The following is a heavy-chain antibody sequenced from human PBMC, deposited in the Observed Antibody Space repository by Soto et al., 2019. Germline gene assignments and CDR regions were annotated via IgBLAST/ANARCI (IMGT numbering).Heavy chain of an antibody. J-gene: IGHJ4*02. V-gene: IGHV2-5*02. CDR3: AHRHCSSTSCRFDY. D-gene: IGHD2-2*01. CDR1: GFSLSTSGVG. CDR2: IYWDDDK. Sequence: QITLKESGPTLVKPTQTLTLTCTFSGFSLSTSGVGVGWIRQPPGKALEWLALIYWDDDKRYSPSLKSRLTITKDTSKNQVVLTMTNRDPVDTATYYCAHRHCSSTSCRFDYWGQGTLVTVSS.